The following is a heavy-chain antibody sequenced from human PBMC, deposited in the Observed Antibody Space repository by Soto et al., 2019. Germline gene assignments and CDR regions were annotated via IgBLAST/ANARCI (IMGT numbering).Heavy chain of an antibody. V-gene: IGHV4-59*01. D-gene: IGHD6-13*01. J-gene: IGHJ4*02. Sequence: PSETLSLTCTVSGGSISSYYWSWIRQPPGKGLEWIGYIYYSGSTNYNPSLKSRVTISVDTSKNQFSLKLSSVTAADTAVYYCASTSAAGTLPYYFDYWGQGTLVTVSS. CDR3: ASTSAAGTLPYYFDY. CDR2: IYYSGST. CDR1: GGSISSYY.